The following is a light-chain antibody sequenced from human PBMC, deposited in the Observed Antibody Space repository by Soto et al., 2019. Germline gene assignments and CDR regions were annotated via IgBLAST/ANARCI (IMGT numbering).Light chain of an antibody. CDR2: GAS. V-gene: IGKV3-15*01. CDR3: QQYNNWPIT. CDR1: QSVSSS. J-gene: IGKJ5*01. Sequence: EIVVTQSPATLSVSPGERVTLSCRASQSVSSSLAWYQQRPGQAPRLLIYGASTRATGIPARFSGSGSGTEFTLTISSLQSEDFEIYYCQQYNNWPITFGQGTRLEIK.